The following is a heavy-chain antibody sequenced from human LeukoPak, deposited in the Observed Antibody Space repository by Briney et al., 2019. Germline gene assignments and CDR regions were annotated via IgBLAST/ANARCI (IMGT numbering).Heavy chain of an antibody. Sequence: GRSLRLSCAASGFTFDDYAMHWVRQAPGKGLEWVSSISSSSSYIYYADSVKGRFTISRDNAKNSLYLQMNSLRAEDTAVYYCVRLYYDFWSGYSPGTDCWGQGTLVTVSS. CDR2: ISSSSSYI. V-gene: IGHV3-21*01. D-gene: IGHD3-3*01. CDR1: GFTFDDYA. CDR3: VRLYYDFWSGYSPGTDC. J-gene: IGHJ4*02.